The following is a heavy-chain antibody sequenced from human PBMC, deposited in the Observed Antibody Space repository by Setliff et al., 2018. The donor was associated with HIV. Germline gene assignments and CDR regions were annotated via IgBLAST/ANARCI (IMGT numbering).Heavy chain of an antibody. CDR3: TRHPLQPDVSGYFYLMDV. D-gene: IGHD2-21*01. CDR2: IFPLDSET. CDR1: EYFFRTSW. Sequence: PGESLKISCKGPEYFFRTSWIGWVRQLPGKGLEWVAVIFPLDSETRYNPSLEGHVTISVAKSINTAYLQWSSLRASDTAVYYCTRHPLQPDVSGYFYLMDVWGTGTTVTVSS. J-gene: IGHJ6*04. V-gene: IGHV5-51*01.